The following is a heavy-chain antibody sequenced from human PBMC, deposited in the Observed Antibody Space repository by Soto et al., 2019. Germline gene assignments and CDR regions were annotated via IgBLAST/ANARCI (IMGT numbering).Heavy chain of an antibody. D-gene: IGHD6-19*01. V-gene: IGHV4-31*03. J-gene: IGHJ4*02. CDR2: IHYSGST. CDR3: ARQKWLTPFDY. CDR1: GDSITNGLSY. Sequence: QVQLQESGPGLVRPSQTLSLTCTVSGDSITNGLSYWSWIRQHPGTGLKWIGYIHYSGSTDYTPSLKCRATISVDTSKSQFSLKLTSVTAADTAVYYCARQKWLTPFDYWGQGTLVTVSS.